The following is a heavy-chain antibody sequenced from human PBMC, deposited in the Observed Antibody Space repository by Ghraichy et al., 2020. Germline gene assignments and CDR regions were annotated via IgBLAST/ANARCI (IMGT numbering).Heavy chain of an antibody. CDR2: IFYTGST. CDR1: GGSISSSNYF. V-gene: IGHV4-39*02. CDR3: ARLMIAFGGVITATHGIDI. Sequence: SETLSLTCSVSGGSISSSNYFWGWIRQPPGKGLEYIGRIFYTGSTYYKPSLKSRVTISVDTSKNNSSLKLNSVTAADTAVYYCARLMIAFGGVITATHGIDIWGRGTMVTVSS. J-gene: IGHJ3*02. D-gene: IGHD3-16*02.